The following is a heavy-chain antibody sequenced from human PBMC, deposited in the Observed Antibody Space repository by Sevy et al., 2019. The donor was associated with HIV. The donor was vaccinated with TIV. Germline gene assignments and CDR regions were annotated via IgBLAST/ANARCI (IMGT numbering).Heavy chain of an antibody. V-gene: IGHV3-7*01. CDR1: TFTFNDYW. CDR2: INQHGSEK. J-gene: IGHJ6*02. Sequence: GGSLRLSCAASTFTFNDYWMNWVRQAPGKGLEWVANINQHGSEKYFVDSVKGRFTISRDNAKNSLYLQMNSLRAEDRAVFYGAGGGGGLDVWGQGTTVTVSS. CDR3: AGGGGGLDV. D-gene: IGHD3-16*01.